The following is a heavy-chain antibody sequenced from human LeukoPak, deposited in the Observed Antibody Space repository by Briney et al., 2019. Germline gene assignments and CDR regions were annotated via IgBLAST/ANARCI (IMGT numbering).Heavy chain of an antibody. Sequence: ASVKVSCKASGYTFTDAYIHWVRQAPGQGLEWMGWINPDSGGTNYAQKFQGRVTMTRDTSITTVYMELSSLRSDDTAVYYCARDERWLQLMTHSPDAFDIWGQGTMVTVSS. D-gene: IGHD5-24*01. J-gene: IGHJ3*02. CDR2: INPDSGGT. CDR1: GYTFTDAY. CDR3: ARDERWLQLMTHSPDAFDI. V-gene: IGHV1-2*02.